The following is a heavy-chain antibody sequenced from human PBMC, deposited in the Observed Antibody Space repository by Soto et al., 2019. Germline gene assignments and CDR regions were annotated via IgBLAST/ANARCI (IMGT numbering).Heavy chain of an antibody. CDR3: ARSYDSSGYLAY. CDR1: GGSISSGGYY. V-gene: IGHV4-31*03. J-gene: IGHJ4*02. CDR2: IYYSGST. Sequence: SETLSLTCTVSGGSISSGGYYWSWIRQHPGKGLEWIGYIYYSGSTYYNPSLKSRVTISVDTSKNQFSLKLSSVTAAFTAVYYCARSYDSSGYLAYWGQGTLVTVSS. D-gene: IGHD3-22*01.